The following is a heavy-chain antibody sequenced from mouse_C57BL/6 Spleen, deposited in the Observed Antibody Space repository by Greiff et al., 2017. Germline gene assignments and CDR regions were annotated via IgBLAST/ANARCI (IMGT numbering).Heavy chain of an antibody. CDR1: GYTFTDYN. V-gene: IGHV1-18*01. CDR3: ASSGHYYGSSYGGFAY. J-gene: IGHJ3*01. D-gene: IGHD1-1*01. CDR2: INPNNGGT. Sequence: VQLQQSGPELVKPGASVKIPCKASGYTFTDYNMDWVKQSHGKSLEWIGDINPNNGGTIYNQKFKGKATLTVDKSSSTAYMELRSLTSEDTAVYYCASSGHYYGSSYGGFAYWGQGTLVTVSA.